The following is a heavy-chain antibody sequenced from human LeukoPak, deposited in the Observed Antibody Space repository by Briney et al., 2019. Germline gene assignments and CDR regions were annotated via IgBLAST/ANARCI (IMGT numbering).Heavy chain of an antibody. J-gene: IGHJ4*02. CDR1: GFTFSSYA. CDR3: ARGDSGSYFRLGAVFDY. Sequence: GGSLRLSCAASGFTFSSYAMSWVRQAPGKGLECVSAISGSGGSTYYADSVKGRFTISRDNSKNTLYLQMNSLRAEDTAVYYCARGDSGSYFRLGAVFDYWGQGTLVTVSS. CDR2: ISGSGGST. V-gene: IGHV3-23*01. D-gene: IGHD1-26*01.